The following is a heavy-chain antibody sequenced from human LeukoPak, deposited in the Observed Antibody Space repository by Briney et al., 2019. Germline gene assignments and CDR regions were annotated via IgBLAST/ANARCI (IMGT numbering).Heavy chain of an antibody. D-gene: IGHD3-10*01. CDR3: ARGGIITMVRGVPDY. CDR1: GYTFTGYY. Sequence: ASVKVSCKASGYTFTGYYMHWVRQAPGQGLEWMGWINPNSGGTNYAQKFQGRVTMTRDTSISTAYMELSSLRSEDTAVYYCARGGIITMVRGVPDYWGQGTLVTVSS. J-gene: IGHJ4*02. V-gene: IGHV1-2*02. CDR2: INPNSGGT.